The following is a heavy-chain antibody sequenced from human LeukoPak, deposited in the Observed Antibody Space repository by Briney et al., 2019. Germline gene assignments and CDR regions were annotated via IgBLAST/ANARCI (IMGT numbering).Heavy chain of an antibody. J-gene: IGHJ3*02. CDR3: AREWSAFDI. CDR2: IHYSGST. Sequence: SETLSLTCTVSGGSISSSSYYWSWIRQPPGKGLEWIGYIHYSGSTSYNPSLKSRATISVDTSKNQFSLRLNSVSAADTAMYYCAREWSAFDIWGRGTMVTVSS. V-gene: IGHV4-61*01. D-gene: IGHD3-3*01. CDR1: GGSISSSSYY.